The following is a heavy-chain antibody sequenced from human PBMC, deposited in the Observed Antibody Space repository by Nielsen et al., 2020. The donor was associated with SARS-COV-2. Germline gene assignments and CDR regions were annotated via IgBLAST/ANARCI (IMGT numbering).Heavy chain of an antibody. CDR1: RYTFTGYY. D-gene: IGHD3-3*01. CDR2: INPNSGGT. Sequence: SVKVSCKASRYTFTGYYMHWVRQAPGQGLEWMGWINPNSGGTNYAQKFQGWVTMTRDTSISTAYMELSRLRSDDTAVYYCARDPTAGYYDFWSGYLDYWGQGTLVTVSS. V-gene: IGHV1-2*04. J-gene: IGHJ4*02. CDR3: ARDPTAGYYDFWSGYLDY.